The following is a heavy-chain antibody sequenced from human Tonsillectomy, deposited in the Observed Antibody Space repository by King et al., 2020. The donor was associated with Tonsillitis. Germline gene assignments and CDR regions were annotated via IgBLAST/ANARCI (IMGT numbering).Heavy chain of an antibody. CDR2: ISSSCSTI. CDR1: GFTFRSYE. CDR3: PRDKDYYYYMDV. J-gene: IGHJ6*03. V-gene: IGHV3-48*03. Sequence: VQLVESGGGLVQPGGSLRLSCASSGFTFRSYEMNWVRQAPGKGLEWGSYISSSCSTIYYADSVKGRFTISRDNAKNSLYLQMNSLRAEETAVYYCPRDKDYYYYMDVWGKGTTVTVSS.